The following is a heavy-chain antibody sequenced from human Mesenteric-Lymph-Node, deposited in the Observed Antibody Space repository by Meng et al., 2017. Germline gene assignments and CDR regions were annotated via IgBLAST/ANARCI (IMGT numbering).Heavy chain of an antibody. Sequence: VPVPESGPGLVKPSQTLSLPCTVSGGSMSSGDYFWNWFRQPPGKGLEWIGYIYYSGNTYYNPSLKSRVTISIDTSKNQFSLKLSSVTAADTAVYYCARAEYYNWFDPWGQGTLVTVSS. CDR1: GGSMSSGDYF. D-gene: IGHD1-14*01. J-gene: IGHJ5*02. CDR2: IYYSGNT. CDR3: ARAEYYNWFDP. V-gene: IGHV4-30-4*01.